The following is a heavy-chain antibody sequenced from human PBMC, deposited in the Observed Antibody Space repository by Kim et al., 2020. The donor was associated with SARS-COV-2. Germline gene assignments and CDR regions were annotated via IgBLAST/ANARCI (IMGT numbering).Heavy chain of an antibody. V-gene: IGHV1-18*01. D-gene: IGHD3-9*01. J-gene: IGHJ6*02. Sequence: ASVKVSCKASGYTFTSYGISWVRQAPGQGLEWMGWISAYNGNTNYAQKLQGRVTMTTDTSTSTAYMELRSLRSDDTAVYYCARVPGDCRNPRYFDWLLCVHYYYYGMDVWGQGTTVTVSS. CDR2: ISAYNGNT. CDR3: ARVPGDCRNPRYFDWLLCVHYYYYGMDV. CDR1: GYTFTSYG.